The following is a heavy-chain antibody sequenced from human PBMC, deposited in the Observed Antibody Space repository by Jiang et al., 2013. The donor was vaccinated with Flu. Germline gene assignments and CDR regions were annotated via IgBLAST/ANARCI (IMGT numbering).Heavy chain of an antibody. CDR3: ARRSLLGFYGMDV. J-gene: IGHJ6*02. D-gene: IGHD3-16*02. CDR2: IRTSNGNA. CDR1: GYIFTMFD. Sequence: GAEVKKTGASVKVSCKASGYIFTMFDINWVRQAPGQGLEWMGGIRTSNGNANYTQKFQGRVTMTTDTSTNTAYMELGSLRSDDTALYYCARRSLLGFYGMDVWG. V-gene: IGHV1-18*01.